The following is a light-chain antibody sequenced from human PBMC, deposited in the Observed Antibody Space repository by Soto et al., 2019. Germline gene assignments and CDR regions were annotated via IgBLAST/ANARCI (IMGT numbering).Light chain of an antibody. CDR1: QSVSSSY. V-gene: IGKV3-20*01. Sequence: EVVLKKSPGTLSLSPGERATLSCRASQSVSSSYLAWYQQKPGQAPRLLIYGASSRATGIPDRFSGSGSGTDFTLTISRLEPEDFAVYYCQQYGSSTWTFCQGTKVDIK. J-gene: IGKJ1*01. CDR2: GAS. CDR3: QQYGSSTWT.